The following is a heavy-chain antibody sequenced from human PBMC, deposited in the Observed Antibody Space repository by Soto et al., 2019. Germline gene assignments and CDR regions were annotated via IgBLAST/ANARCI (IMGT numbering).Heavy chain of an antibody. Sequence: QVQLVQSGPEVKKPGASEKVSCKGSGDIFTNYGISWVRQAPGQGLEWMGWISVYSGNTNYAQKLQGRVTMTTDTPTSTAYMELRNLRSDDTAVYYCARDMEFYYDISGPLGGALDIWGQGTMVIVSS. CDR3: ARDMEFYYDISGPLGGALDI. V-gene: IGHV1-18*01. J-gene: IGHJ3*02. D-gene: IGHD3-22*01. CDR2: ISVYSGNT. CDR1: GDIFTNYG.